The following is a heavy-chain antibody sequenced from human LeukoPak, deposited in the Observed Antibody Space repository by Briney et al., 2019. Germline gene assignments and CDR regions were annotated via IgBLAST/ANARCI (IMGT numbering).Heavy chain of an antibody. CDR1: GFTFSSYA. CDR2: ISGSGGST. V-gene: IGHV3-23*01. CDR3: AKAKSPYYYYYGMDV. Sequence: GGSLRLSCAASGFTFSSYAMSWVRQAPGKGLEWVSAISGSGGSTYYADSVKGRFTTSRDNSKNTLYLQMNSLRAEDTAVYYCAKAKSPYYYYYGMDVWGQGTTVTVSS. J-gene: IGHJ6*02.